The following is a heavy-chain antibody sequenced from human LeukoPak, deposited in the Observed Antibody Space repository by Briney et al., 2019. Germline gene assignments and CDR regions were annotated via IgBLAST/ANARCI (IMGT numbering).Heavy chain of an antibody. CDR3: TKARAVAAPGDFDY. CDR1: GFTFDDFA. J-gene: IGHJ4*02. CDR2: IGWNSGSI. Sequence: QAGGSLRLSCAASGFTFDDFAMHWVRQAPGKGLEWVSGIGWNSGSIAYADSVKGRFTISRDNAKKSLYLQMNSLRKEDTALYFCTKARAVAAPGDFDYWGRGTLVTVSS. D-gene: IGHD6-19*01. V-gene: IGHV3-9*01.